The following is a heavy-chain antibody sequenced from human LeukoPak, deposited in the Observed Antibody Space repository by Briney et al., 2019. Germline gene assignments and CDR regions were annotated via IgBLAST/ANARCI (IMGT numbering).Heavy chain of an antibody. V-gene: IGHV3-23*01. D-gene: IGHD6-19*01. J-gene: IGHJ4*02. CDR3: ARRSKSGSGWFDY. Sequence: GGSLRPSCEGSGFTFNNYAMAWVRQAPGKGLEWVSAMSSAEGYTYYGESVKGRFTISGDTFRNTMYLQMENLRAEDTAMYYCARRSKSGSGWFDYWGQGVLVTVSS. CDR1: GFTFNNYA. CDR2: MSSAEGYT.